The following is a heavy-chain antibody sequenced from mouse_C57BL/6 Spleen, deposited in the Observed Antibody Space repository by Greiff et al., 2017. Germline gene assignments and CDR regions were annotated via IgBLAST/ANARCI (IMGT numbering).Heavy chain of an antibody. J-gene: IGHJ2*01. CDR2: IYPGDGDT. CDR3: ARSDGSGYRDY. V-gene: IGHV1-80*01. CDR1: GYAFSSYW. D-gene: IGHD3-2*02. Sequence: VQRVESGAELVKPGASVKISCKASGYAFSSYWMNWVKQRPGKGLEWIGQIYPGDGDTNYNGKFKGKATLTADKSSSTAYMQLSSLTSEDSAVYFCARSDGSGYRDYWGQGTTLTVSS.